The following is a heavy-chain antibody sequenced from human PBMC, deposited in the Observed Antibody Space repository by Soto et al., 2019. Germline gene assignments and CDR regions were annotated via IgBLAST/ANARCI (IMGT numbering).Heavy chain of an antibody. Sequence: PSETLSLTCTVSGVSISSYYWIWIRQPPGKGLEWIGYIYYSGSTNYNPSLKSRVTISVDTSKNQFSLKLSSVTAADTAVYYCARHSRPYFDYWGQGTLVTVSS. CDR2: IYYSGST. J-gene: IGHJ4*02. CDR1: GVSISSYY. CDR3: ARHSRPYFDY. V-gene: IGHV4-59*08.